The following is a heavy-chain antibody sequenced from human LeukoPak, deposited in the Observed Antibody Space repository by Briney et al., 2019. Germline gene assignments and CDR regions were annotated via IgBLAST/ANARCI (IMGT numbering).Heavy chain of an antibody. D-gene: IGHD4-17*01. Sequence: PGGSLRLSCAASGFTFSSYGMHWVRQAPGKGLEWVAFIRYDGSNKYYADSVKGRFTISRDNSKNTLYLQMNSLRAEDTAVYYCAKDLPYDYGDYVRDFDYWGQGTLVTVSS. CDR3: AKDLPYDYGDYVRDFDY. CDR2: IRYDGSNK. CDR1: GFTFSSYG. V-gene: IGHV3-30*02. J-gene: IGHJ4*02.